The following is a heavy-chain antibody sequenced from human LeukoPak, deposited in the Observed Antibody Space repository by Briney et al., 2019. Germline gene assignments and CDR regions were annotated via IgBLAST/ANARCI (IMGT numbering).Heavy chain of an antibody. CDR1: GGSFSGYY. CDR2: INHSGST. D-gene: IGHD2-2*01. Sequence: PSETLSLTCAVYGGSFSGYYWSWIRQPPGKGLEWIGEINHSGSTNYNPSLKSRVTISVDTSKNQFSLKLSSVTAADTAVHYCARHPRHGIVVVPAAIGWFDPWGQGTLVTLSS. CDR3: ARHPRHGIVVVPAAIGWFDP. V-gene: IGHV4-34*01. J-gene: IGHJ5*02.